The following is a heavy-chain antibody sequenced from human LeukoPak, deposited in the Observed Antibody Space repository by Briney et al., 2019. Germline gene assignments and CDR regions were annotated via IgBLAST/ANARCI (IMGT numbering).Heavy chain of an antibody. CDR3: ASPYCSDGVCYPGY. CDR1: GFTFSGSA. CDR2: IRSKANSYAT. J-gene: IGHJ4*02. D-gene: IGHD2-8*01. Sequence: GGSLRLSCAASGFTFSGSAMHWVRQASGKGLEWVGRIRSKANSYATAYAASVTGRFTISRDDSKNTAYLQMNSLETEDTAVYYCASPYCSDGVCYPGYWGRGALVTVSS. V-gene: IGHV3-73*01.